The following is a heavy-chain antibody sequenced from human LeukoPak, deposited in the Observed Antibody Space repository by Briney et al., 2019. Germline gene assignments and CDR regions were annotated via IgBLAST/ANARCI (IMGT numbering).Heavy chain of an antibody. CDR1: DGSITSYF. CDR2: VYHTGTT. Sequence: SETLSLTCTVSDGSITSYFWSWLRQPPGKGLEWIGYVYHTGTTNYNPSLKSRVTMSVDTSKNQFSLKVTSLTAADTAVYYCARDKQPGDYWGQGTLVTVSS. J-gene: IGHJ4*02. D-gene: IGHD5-18*01. CDR3: ARDKQPGDY. V-gene: IGHV4-59*01.